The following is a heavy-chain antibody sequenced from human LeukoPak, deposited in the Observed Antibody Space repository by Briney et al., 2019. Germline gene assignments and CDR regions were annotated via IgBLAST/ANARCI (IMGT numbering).Heavy chain of an antibody. V-gene: IGHV1-2*02. CDR3: ARVRLADERAWAY. D-gene: IGHD3-3*02. Sequence: ASVKVSCKASGCTFSDFYIHGVRQAPGQGLEYVGWITPKSGDTYSPQRFQGRVTMTRDASISTAYMELSSLRSDDTAVYFCARVRLADERAWAYWGQGTLVTVSS. J-gene: IGHJ4*02. CDR2: ITPKSGDT. CDR1: GCTFSDFY.